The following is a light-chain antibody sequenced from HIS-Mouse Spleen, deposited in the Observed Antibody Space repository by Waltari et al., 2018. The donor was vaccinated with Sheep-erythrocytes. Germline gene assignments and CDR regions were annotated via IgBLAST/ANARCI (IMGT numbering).Light chain of an antibody. CDR1: SSYVGGYNS. Sequence: QSALTQPRPVSGSPGQSVPIPCTGTSSYVGGYNSVPWYQQHPGKAPKLMIYDVSKRPSGVPDRFSGSKSGNTASLTISGLQAEDEADYYCCSYAGSYNHVFATGTKVTVL. V-gene: IGLV2-11*01. J-gene: IGLJ1*01. CDR3: CSYAGSYNHV. CDR2: DVS.